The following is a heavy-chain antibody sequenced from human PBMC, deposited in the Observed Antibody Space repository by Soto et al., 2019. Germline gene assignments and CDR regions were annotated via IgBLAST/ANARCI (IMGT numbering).Heavy chain of an antibody. V-gene: IGHV4-4*07. J-gene: IGHJ4*02. CDR1: GGSISSYY. CDR3: ARLGTNGQTLDY. Sequence: PSETLSLTCTVSGGSISSYYWSWIRQPAGKGLEWIGRIYTSGTTNYNPSLNSRITMSVDTSKNQFSLKLSFVTAADTAVYYCARLGTNGQTLDYWGQGTMVTGSS. D-gene: IGHD3-16*01. CDR2: IYTSGTT.